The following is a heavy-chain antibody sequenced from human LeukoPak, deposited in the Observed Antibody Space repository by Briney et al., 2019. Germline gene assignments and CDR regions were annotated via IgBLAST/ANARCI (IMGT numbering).Heavy chain of an antibody. Sequence: GGSLRLSCATSGLRFSSHWMSWVRQAPGRGLEWVANINQEGDTVKYVDSVKGRFSISRDNANNALFLQMHSLRVEDTAIYYCATKFPYCGDGSCALGGQGAQVTVSS. J-gene: IGHJ4*02. CDR3: ATKFPYCGDGSCAL. CDR1: GLRFSSHW. V-gene: IGHV3-7*01. CDR2: INQEGDTV. D-gene: IGHD2-15*01.